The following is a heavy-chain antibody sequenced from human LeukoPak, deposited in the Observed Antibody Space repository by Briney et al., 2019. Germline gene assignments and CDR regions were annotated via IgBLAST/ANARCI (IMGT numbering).Heavy chain of an antibody. Sequence: SETLSLTXTVSGGSISSYYWSWIRQPPGKGLEWIGYIYYSGSTNYNPSLKSRVTISVDTSKNQFSLKLSSVTAADTAVYYCARVSSGWYWADYWGQGTLVTVSS. V-gene: IGHV4-59*01. CDR2: IYYSGST. CDR1: GGSISSYY. J-gene: IGHJ4*02. CDR3: ARVSSGWYWADY. D-gene: IGHD6-19*01.